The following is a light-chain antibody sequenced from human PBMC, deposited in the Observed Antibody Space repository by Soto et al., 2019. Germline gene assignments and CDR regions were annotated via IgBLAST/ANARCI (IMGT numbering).Light chain of an antibody. J-gene: IGKJ1*01. CDR2: GAS. V-gene: IGKV3-20*01. CDR1: QSVSSSY. Sequence: EVLLAQSPGTLSLSAGERATLSCRSSQSVSSSYLAWYQQKPGQAPRLLIYGASSRATGIPDRFSGSGSGTDFTLTVSRLEDDDFAVYYGHQYGNSTATFGQGTKVDIK. CDR3: HQYGNSTAT.